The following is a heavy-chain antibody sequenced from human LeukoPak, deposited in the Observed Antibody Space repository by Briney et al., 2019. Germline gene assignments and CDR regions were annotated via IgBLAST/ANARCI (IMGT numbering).Heavy chain of an antibody. D-gene: IGHD6-19*01. CDR2: IIPIFGTA. CDR3: ARAPIAVASFDY. Sequence: SVKVSCKASGGTFSRYAISWVRQAPGQGLEWMGGIIPIFGTANYAQKFQGRVTITADESTSTAYMELSSLRSEDTAVYYCARAPIAVASFDYWGQGTLVTVSS. V-gene: IGHV1-69*01. J-gene: IGHJ4*02. CDR1: GGTFSRYA.